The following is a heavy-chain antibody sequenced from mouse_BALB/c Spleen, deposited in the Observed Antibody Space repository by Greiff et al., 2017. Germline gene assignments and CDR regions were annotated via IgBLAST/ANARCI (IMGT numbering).Heavy chain of an antibody. Sequence: VQLKQSGPELVKPGASVKMSCKASGYTFTSYVMYWVKQKPGQGLEWIGYINPYNDGTKYNEKFKGKATLTSDKSSSTAYMELSSLTSEDSAVYYCARDGYDSDKGGYAMDYWGQGTSVTVSS. CDR1: GYTFTSYV. D-gene: IGHD2-3*01. V-gene: IGHV1-14*01. J-gene: IGHJ4*01. CDR2: INPYNDGT. CDR3: ARDGYDSDKGGYAMDY.